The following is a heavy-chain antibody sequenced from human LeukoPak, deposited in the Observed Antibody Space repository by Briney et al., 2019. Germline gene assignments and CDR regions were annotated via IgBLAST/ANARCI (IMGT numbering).Heavy chain of an antibody. D-gene: IGHD2-21*01. J-gene: IGHJ3*02. V-gene: IGHV4-4*07. Sequence: SETLSLTCIVSGGSITSYSWGWIRQPAGKGLEWIGRLSPTGSFTYSPSLKSRVTMSVDTSKNHFSLKLSSVTAADTAVYYCARALGDNQAFEIWGQGTVVTVSS. CDR3: ARALGDNQAFEI. CDR2: LSPTGSF. CDR1: GGSITSYS.